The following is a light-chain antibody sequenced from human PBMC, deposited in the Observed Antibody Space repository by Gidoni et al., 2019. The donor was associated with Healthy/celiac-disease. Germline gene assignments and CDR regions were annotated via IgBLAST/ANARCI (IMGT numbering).Light chain of an antibody. CDR2: GAS. Sequence: EIVLTQSPGTLSLSPGERATLSCRASQSVSSSYLAWYQQTPGRAPTLLIYGASSKATGFPHRLIGSGSVTDFPLTISRLEPDDFAVYYFQQYGSSPPYTFGQGTKLEIK. CDR1: QSVSSSY. J-gene: IGKJ2*01. V-gene: IGKV3-20*01. CDR3: QQYGSSPPYT.